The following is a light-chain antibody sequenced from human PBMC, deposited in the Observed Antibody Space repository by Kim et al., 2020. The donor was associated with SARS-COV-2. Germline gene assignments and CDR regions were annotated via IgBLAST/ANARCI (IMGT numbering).Light chain of an antibody. CDR1: QILSYTY. CDR3: QQYNIPPWT. J-gene: IGKJ1*01. Sequence: EIVLTQSPGTLSLSPGERATLSCRTSQILSYTYLVWYQQKPGQAPRLLIYGVSRRATGIPDRFSGSGSGTDFTLTIDRLEPEDFAVYYCQQYNIPPWTFGQGTKVEIK. V-gene: IGKV3-20*01. CDR2: GVS.